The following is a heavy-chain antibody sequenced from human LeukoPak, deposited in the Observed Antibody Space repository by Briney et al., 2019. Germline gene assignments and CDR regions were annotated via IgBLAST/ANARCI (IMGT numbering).Heavy chain of an antibody. V-gene: IGHV4-39*01. CDR1: GGSISSSSYY. Sequence: KPSETLSLTCTVSGGSISSSSYYWGWIRQPPGKGLEWIGSIYYSGSTYYNPSLKSRVTISVDTSKNQFSLKLSSVTAADTAVYYCASTIFGVVIMSFYFDYWGPGTLVTVSS. CDR2: IYYSGST. J-gene: IGHJ4*02. D-gene: IGHD3-3*01. CDR3: ASTIFGVVIMSFYFDY.